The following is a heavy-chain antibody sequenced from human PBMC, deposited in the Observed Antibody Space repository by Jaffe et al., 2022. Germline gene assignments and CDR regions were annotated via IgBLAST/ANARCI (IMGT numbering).Heavy chain of an antibody. V-gene: IGHV5-51*03. CDR3: ARRGLLRNWGSGPTYYFDY. J-gene: IGHJ4*02. Sequence: EVQLVQSGAEVKKPGESLKISCKGSGYSFTSYWIGWVRQMPGKGLEWMGIIYPGDSDTRYSPSFQGQVTISADKSISTAYLQWSSLKASDTAMYYCARRGLLRNWGSGPTYYFDYWGQGTLVTVSS. CDR1: GYSFTSYW. D-gene: IGHD7-27*01. CDR2: IYPGDSDT.